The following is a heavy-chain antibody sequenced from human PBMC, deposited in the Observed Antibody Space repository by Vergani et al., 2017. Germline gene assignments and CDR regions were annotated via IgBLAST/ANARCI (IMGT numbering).Heavy chain of an antibody. CDR3: ARASLRALVWYYYYMDV. CDR2: IFPSGNS. Sequence: QVQLQESGPGLVKPSQTLSLTCTVSGGSISSGDYYWSWIRQPPGKGLEWIGYIFPSGNSDYNPSLKNRVSISLDKSKNQFSLWVNSVTAADTAVYFCARASLRALVWYYYYMDVWGKGKTVVVSS. D-gene: IGHD3-16*01. V-gene: IGHV4-30-4*08. J-gene: IGHJ6*03. CDR1: GGSISSGDYY.